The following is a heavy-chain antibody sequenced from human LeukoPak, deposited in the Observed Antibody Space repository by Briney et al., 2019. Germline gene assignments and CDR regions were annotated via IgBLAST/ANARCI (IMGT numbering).Heavy chain of an antibody. CDR1: GFTFSSYE. Sequence: PGGSLRLSCEASGFTFSSYEMNWVRQAPGKGLEWVSYISSSGSNIYYADSVKGRFTISRDNAKNSLYLQMNSLGAEDTAVYYCAMGVDFDYWGQGTLVTVSS. CDR2: ISSSGSNI. J-gene: IGHJ4*02. D-gene: IGHD1-26*01. V-gene: IGHV3-48*03. CDR3: AMGVDFDY.